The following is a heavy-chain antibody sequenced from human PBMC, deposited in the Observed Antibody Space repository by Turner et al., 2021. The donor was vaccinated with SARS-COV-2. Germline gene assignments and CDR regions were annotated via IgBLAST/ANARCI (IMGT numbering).Heavy chain of an antibody. J-gene: IGHJ6*02. CDR2: ISGDGGST. Sequence: EVQLVESGGGVVQPGGSLRLSCAASGFTFDDYAMHWVRQAPGKGLEWVSLISGDGGSTYYADSVKGRFTISRDNRKNSLYLQMNSLRTEDTALYYCAKGPYPGVFAGIYYGLDVWGQGTTVTVSS. CDR3: AKGPYPGVFAGIYYGLDV. D-gene: IGHD2-21*01. CDR1: GFTFDDYA. V-gene: IGHV3-43*02.